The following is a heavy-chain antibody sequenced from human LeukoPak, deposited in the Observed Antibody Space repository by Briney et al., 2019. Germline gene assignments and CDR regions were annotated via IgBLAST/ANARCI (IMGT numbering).Heavy chain of an antibody. CDR3: ARAGITMVRGEDWFDP. Sequence: SQTLSLTCTVSGGSISSGDYYWSWIRQPPGKGLEWIGYIYYSGSTYYNPSFKSRVTISVDTSKNQFSLKLSSVTAADTAVYYCARAGITMVRGEDWFDPWGQGTLVTVSS. V-gene: IGHV4-30-4*01. CDR1: GGSISSGDYY. CDR2: IYYSGST. D-gene: IGHD3-10*01. J-gene: IGHJ5*02.